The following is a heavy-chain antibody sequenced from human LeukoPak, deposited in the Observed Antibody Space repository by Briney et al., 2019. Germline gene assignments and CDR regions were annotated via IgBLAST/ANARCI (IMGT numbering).Heavy chain of an antibody. J-gene: IGHJ6*03. Sequence: AGGSLRLSCVASGFSFGNYAMSWVRQAPGKGLEWVSYIDPSATSIYYADSIEGRFTISRDNTRNSLYLQMNSLSAEDTAVYYCARSKGYNYDAPYYYYYYMDVWGKGTTVTVSS. CDR2: IDPSATSI. V-gene: IGHV3-11*01. D-gene: IGHD5-18*01. CDR1: GFSFGNYA. CDR3: ARSKGYNYDAPYYYYYYMDV.